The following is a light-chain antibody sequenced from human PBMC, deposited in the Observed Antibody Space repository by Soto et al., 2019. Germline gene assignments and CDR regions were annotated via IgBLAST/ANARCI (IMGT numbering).Light chain of an antibody. CDR3: MQGLQTPYT. Sequence: IVMIQSPLSLPVTPGEPASISCRSSQSLLHSNGYTYLDWYLQKPGQSPQLLIYLGSNRASGVPDRFSGSGSGTDFTLKISRVEAEDFGVYYCMQGLQTPYTFGQGTKLEIK. V-gene: IGKV2-28*01. J-gene: IGKJ2*01. CDR1: QSLLHSNGYTY. CDR2: LGS.